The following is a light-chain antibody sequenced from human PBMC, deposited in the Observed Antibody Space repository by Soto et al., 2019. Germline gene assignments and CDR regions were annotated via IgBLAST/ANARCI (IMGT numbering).Light chain of an antibody. CDR1: SSDIGDYNY. CDR3: SSYITTTSLVL. CDR2: EVN. V-gene: IGLV2-14*01. J-gene: IGLJ2*01. Sequence: QSALTQPASVSGSPGQSITISCTGTSSDIGDYNYVSWYQQHPGKAPKLMIYEVNNRPSGVSNRFSGSKSGNTASLAISGLQAEDEAHYYCSSYITTTSLVLFGGGTKLTVL.